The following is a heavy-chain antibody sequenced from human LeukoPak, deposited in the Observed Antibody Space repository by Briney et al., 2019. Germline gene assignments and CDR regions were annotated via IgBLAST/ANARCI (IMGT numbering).Heavy chain of an antibody. CDR3: ARDPEAAAINWFDP. CDR2: ISYDGSNK. J-gene: IGHJ5*02. D-gene: IGHD6-25*01. V-gene: IGHV3-30-3*01. CDR1: GCTFSSYA. Sequence: PGGSLRLSCAASGCTFSSYAMHWVRQAPGKGLGWVAVISYDGSNKYYADSVKGRFTISRDNSKNTLYLQMNSLRAEDTAVYYCARDPEAAAINWFDPWGQGTLVTVSS.